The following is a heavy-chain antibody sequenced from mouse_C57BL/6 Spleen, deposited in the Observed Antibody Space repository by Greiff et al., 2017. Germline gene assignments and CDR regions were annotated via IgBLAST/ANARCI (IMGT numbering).Heavy chain of an antibody. J-gene: IGHJ2*01. D-gene: IGHD3-2*02. CDR1: GYAFSSSW. V-gene: IGHV1-82*01. CDR3: ARSLDSSGYVWYFDY. CDR2: LYPGDGDT. Sequence: QVQLQQSGPELVKPGASVKISCKASGYAFSSSWMNWVKQRPGKGLEWIGRLYPGDGDTNYNGKFKGKATLTADKSSSTAYMQLSSLTSEDSAVXFCARSLDSSGYVWYFDYWGQGTTLTVSS.